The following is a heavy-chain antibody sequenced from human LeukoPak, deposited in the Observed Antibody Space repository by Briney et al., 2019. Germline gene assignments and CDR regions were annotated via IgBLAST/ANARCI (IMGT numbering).Heavy chain of an antibody. CDR2: INPSGGST. CDR3: ARDRSPSARYFNY. CDR1: RYTFTSYY. Sequence: ASVKVSCKTSRYTFTSYYMNWVRQAPGQGLEWMGMINPSGGSTSYAQKFQGRVTMTRDTSTSTVYMELNSLTSEGTALYYCARDRSPSARYFNYWGQGTLVTVSS. V-gene: IGHV1-46*01. J-gene: IGHJ4*02. D-gene: IGHD2-15*01.